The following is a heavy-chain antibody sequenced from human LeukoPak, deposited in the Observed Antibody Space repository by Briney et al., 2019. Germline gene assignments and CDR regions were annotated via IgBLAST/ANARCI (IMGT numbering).Heavy chain of an antibody. CDR2: IYYSGST. CDR1: GGSISSYY. CDR3: ARHLSVGYCSGGSCIYFDY. D-gene: IGHD2-15*01. J-gene: IGHJ4*02. Sequence: SETLSLTCTVSGGSISSYYWSWIRQPPGKGLECIGYIYYSGSTNYNPSLKSRVTISVDTSKNQFSLKLSSVTAADTAVYYCARHLSVGYCSGGSCIYFDYWGQGTLVTVSS. V-gene: IGHV4-59*08.